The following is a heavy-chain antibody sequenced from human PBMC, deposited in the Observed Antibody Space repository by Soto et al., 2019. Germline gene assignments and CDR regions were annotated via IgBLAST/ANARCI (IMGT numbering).Heavy chain of an antibody. J-gene: IGHJ3*02. Sequence: PSETLYLTCTVSGGSISSDSYYWGLIRQPPGKGLEWIGYIYYSGSTNYNPSLKSRVTISVDTSKNQFSLKLSSVTAADTAVYYCATSLTFDWLPSSSDAFDIWGQGTMVTVSS. V-gene: IGHV4-61*05. D-gene: IGHD3-9*01. CDR2: IYYSGST. CDR3: ATSLTFDWLPSSSDAFDI. CDR1: GGSISSDSYY.